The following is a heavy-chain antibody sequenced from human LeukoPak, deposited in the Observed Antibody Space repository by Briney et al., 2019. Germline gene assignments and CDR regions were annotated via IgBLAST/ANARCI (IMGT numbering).Heavy chain of an antibody. CDR3: ARLYGSGSYYNDFDY. J-gene: IGHJ4*02. Sequence: SETLSLTCTVSGGSISSGGYYWSWIRQHPGKGLEWIGYIYYSGSTYYNPSLKSRVTISVDTSKNQFSLKLSSVTAADTAVYYCARLYGSGSYYNDFDYRGQGTLVTVSS. D-gene: IGHD3-10*01. CDR2: IYYSGST. V-gene: IGHV4-31*03. CDR1: GGSISSGGYY.